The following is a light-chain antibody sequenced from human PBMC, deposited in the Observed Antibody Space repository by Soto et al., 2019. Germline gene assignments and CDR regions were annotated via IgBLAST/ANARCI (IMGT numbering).Light chain of an antibody. V-gene: IGLV2-18*02. CDR2: EVS. CDR3: YSFTTSSTYV. Sequence: QSALTQPPSVSGSPGQSVAISCSGTSSDVGSYNHVSWYQQAPGTAPKVMIYEVSNRPSGVPDRFSGSKSGNTASLTIPGPQPEDGAVYYCYSFTTSSTYVFGTGTKVTVL. J-gene: IGLJ1*01. CDR1: SSDVGSYNH.